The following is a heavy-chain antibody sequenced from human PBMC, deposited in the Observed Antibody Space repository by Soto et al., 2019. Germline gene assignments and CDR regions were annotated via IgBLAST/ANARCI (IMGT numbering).Heavy chain of an antibody. CDR2: INPNSGGT. J-gene: IGHJ4*02. CDR1: GYTFTVCY. D-gene: IGHD3-10*01. Sequence: ASVKVSCKASGYTFTVCYMHWVRQAPGQGLEWMGWINPNSGGTNYAQKFQGWVTMTRDTSISTAYMELSRLRSDDTAVYYCARLRSSAYYYGSGSYYPTDYFDYWGQGTLVTVSS. CDR3: ARLRSSAYYYGSGSYYPTDYFDY. V-gene: IGHV1-2*04.